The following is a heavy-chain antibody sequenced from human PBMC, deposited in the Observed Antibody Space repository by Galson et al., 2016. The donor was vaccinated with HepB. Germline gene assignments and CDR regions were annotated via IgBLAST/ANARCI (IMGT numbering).Heavy chain of an antibody. CDR1: GDSITSYS. Sequence: ETLSLTCTVSGDSITSYSWSWIRQPPGKGLEWIGCIYYSGNMNYKSSLRSRAIISVDTSKNQFSLKLSSVTAADTAVYYCARGDGSGFYYYGMDVWGQGTTVTVSS. V-gene: IGHV4-59*01. D-gene: IGHD3-22*01. J-gene: IGHJ6*02. CDR3: ARGDGSGFYYYGMDV. CDR2: IYYSGNM.